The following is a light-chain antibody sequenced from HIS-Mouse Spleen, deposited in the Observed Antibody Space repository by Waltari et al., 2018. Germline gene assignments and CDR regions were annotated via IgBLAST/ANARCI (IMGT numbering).Light chain of an antibody. J-gene: IGKJ2*01. CDR3: QQYYSTPYT. Sequence: EIVMTQSPATLSVSPGERATLSCRASQSVSSNLAWYQQKPGQAPRLIIYGASTRATGIPARFSGSGSGTEFTLTISSMQSEDFAVYYCQQYYSTPYTFGQGTKLEIK. CDR1: QSVSSN. CDR2: GAS. V-gene: IGKV3-15*01.